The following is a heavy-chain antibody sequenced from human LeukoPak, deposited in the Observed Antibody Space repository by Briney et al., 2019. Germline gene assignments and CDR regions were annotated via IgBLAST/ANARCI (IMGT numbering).Heavy chain of an antibody. CDR2: ISSSSSTI. V-gene: IGHV3-48*01. CDR3: ARDLGGFGEYYFDY. Sequence: GGSLRLSCAASGFTFSSYAMSWVRQAPGKGLEWVSYISSSSSTIYYADSVKGRFTISRDNAKNSLYLQMNSLRAEDTAVYYCARDLGGFGEYYFDYWGQGTLVTVSS. J-gene: IGHJ4*02. D-gene: IGHD3-10*01. CDR1: GFTFSSYA.